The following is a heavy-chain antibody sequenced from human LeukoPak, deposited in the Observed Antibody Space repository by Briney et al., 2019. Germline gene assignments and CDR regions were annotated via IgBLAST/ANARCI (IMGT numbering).Heavy chain of an antibody. CDR3: ARQRFLEWLEVYNWFDP. V-gene: IGHV4-39*01. Sequence: SETLSLTCTISGGSISSSSYYWGWIHQPPGKGLEWIGSIYYTGTTYYNPSLKSRVTISVDTSKNQFSLKLSSVTAADTAVYYCARQRFLEWLEVYNWFDPWGQGTLVTDAS. CDR1: GGSISSSSYY. J-gene: IGHJ5*02. D-gene: IGHD3-3*01. CDR2: IYYTGTT.